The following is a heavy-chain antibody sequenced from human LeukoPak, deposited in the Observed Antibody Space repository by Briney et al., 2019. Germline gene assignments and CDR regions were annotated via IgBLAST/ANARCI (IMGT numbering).Heavy chain of an antibody. D-gene: IGHD3-10*02. Sequence: GGSLRLSCAAPGFSVGSSEMDWVRQAPGKGLEWVSYISSSGSTIYYADSVKGRFTISRDNAKNSLYLQMNSLRAEDTAVYYCAELGITMIGGVWGKGTTVTISS. CDR2: ISSSGSTI. V-gene: IGHV3-48*03. CDR3: AELGITMIGGV. CDR1: GFSVGSSE. J-gene: IGHJ6*04.